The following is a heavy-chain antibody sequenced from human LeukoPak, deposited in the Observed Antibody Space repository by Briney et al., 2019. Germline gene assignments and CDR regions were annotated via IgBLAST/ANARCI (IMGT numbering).Heavy chain of an antibody. J-gene: IGHJ4*02. CDR3: ARDLQYYYGSGSYYGGGFDY. CDR2: IYYSGST. D-gene: IGHD3-10*01. Sequence: SETLSLTCTVSGGSISSYYWSWIRQPPGKGLEWIGYIYYSGSTNYNPSLMSRVTISVDTSKNQFSLKLSSVTAADTAVYYCARDLQYYYGSGSYYGGGFDYWGQGTLVTVSS. V-gene: IGHV4-59*01. CDR1: GGSISSYY.